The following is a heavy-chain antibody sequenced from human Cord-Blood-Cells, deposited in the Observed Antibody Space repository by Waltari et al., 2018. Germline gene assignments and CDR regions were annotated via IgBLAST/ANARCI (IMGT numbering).Heavy chain of an antibody. CDR1: GFTFSSYA. Sequence: EVQLVEAGGGLVQPGGSLRLSCAASGFTFSSYAMSGAGPALGGGSTWVSAYSGYGGSTYYADSVKGRFTISRDNSKITLYLQMNGLGAADTAVYYCAKAPLAGVGALDIWGQGTMVTVSS. V-gene: IGHV3-23*04. J-gene: IGHJ3*02. D-gene: IGHD2-15*01. CDR2: YSGYGGST. CDR3: AKAPLAGVGALDI.